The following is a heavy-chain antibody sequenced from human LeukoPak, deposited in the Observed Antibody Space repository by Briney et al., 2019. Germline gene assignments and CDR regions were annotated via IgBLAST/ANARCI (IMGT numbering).Heavy chain of an antibody. CDR1: GFTFINYY. Sequence: ASVKVSCKASGFTFINYYMHWVRQAPGQGLEWLGIINLSGGSTHYPQKFQDRVTMTRDTSTSTVYMELSSLRSDDTAVYFCARSGSTGYSLDYWGQGTLVTVSS. CDR2: INLSGGST. D-gene: IGHD3-22*01. CDR3: ARSGSTGYSLDY. V-gene: IGHV1-46*01. J-gene: IGHJ4*02.